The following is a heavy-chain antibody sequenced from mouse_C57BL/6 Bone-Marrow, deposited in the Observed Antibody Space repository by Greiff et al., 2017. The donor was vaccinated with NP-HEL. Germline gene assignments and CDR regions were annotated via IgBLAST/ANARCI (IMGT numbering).Heavy chain of an antibody. CDR3: ARSGGEIYYYGFAY. V-gene: IGHV1-81*01. Sequence: QVQLKQSGAELARPGASVKLSCKASGYTFTSYGISWVKQRTGQGLEWIGEIYPRSGNTYYNEKFKGKATLTADKSSSTAYMELRSLTSEDSAVYFCARSGGEIYYYGFAYWGQGTLVTVSA. J-gene: IGHJ3*01. CDR1: GYTFTSYG. CDR2: IYPRSGNT. D-gene: IGHD1-1*01.